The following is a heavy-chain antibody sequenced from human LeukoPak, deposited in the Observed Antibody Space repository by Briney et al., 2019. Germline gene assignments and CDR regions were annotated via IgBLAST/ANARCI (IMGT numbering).Heavy chain of an antibody. V-gene: IGHV3-23*01. J-gene: IGHJ4*02. CDR3: AKDGGSHQFAY. D-gene: IGHD1-26*01. CDR2: ISGSGGST. Sequence: GGSLRLSCAASGFTFSNYGMTWVRQAPGKGLEWVSAISGSGGSTYYADSVKGRFTISRDNSKNTLYLQMNSLRLEDTAVYFCAKDGGSHQFAYWGQARLPTVPS. CDR1: GFTFSNYG.